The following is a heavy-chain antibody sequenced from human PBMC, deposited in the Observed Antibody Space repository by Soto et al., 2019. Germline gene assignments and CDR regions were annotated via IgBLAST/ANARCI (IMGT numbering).Heavy chain of an antibody. Sequence: PVGSLRLSCTASGFTFSRYVLSWVRQAPGKGLEWVSGISGSGDETNYADSVKGRFTISRDNAKNAVHLQMNRLSADDTAVYYCASLMGAPTIHNYFYGMDVWGQGTTVTVSS. J-gene: IGHJ6*02. V-gene: IGHV3-23*01. CDR1: GFTFSRYV. CDR2: ISGSGDET. D-gene: IGHD2-8*01. CDR3: ASLMGAPTIHNYFYGMDV.